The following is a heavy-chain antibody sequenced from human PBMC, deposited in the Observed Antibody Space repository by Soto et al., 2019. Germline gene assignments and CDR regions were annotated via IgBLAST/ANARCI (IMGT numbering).Heavy chain of an antibody. V-gene: IGHV3-74*01. D-gene: IGHD3-22*01. CDR2: INRDGCST. CDR3: AFRASYYDSSGYFDY. J-gene: IGHJ4*02. Sequence: EVQLVESGGGLVQPGGSLRLSCAASGFTFSSYWMHWVRQAPGKGLVWVSRINRDGCSTSYADSVKGRFTISRDNAKNTLYLQMNSLRAGDTAVYYCAFRASYYDSSGYFDYWGQGTLVTVSS. CDR1: GFTFSSYW.